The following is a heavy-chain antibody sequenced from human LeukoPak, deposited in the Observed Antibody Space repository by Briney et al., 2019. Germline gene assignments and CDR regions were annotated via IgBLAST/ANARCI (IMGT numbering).Heavy chain of an antibody. J-gene: IGHJ4*02. CDR2: ISSSSSYI. Sequence: PGGSLRLSCAASGFTFSSYSMNWVRQAPGKGLEWVSSISSSSSYIYYADSVKGRFTISRDNAKNSLYLQMNSLRAEDTAVYYCARDRGNWNDFAYWGQGTLVTVSS. V-gene: IGHV3-21*01. D-gene: IGHD1-1*01. CDR3: ARDRGNWNDFAY. CDR1: GFTFSSYS.